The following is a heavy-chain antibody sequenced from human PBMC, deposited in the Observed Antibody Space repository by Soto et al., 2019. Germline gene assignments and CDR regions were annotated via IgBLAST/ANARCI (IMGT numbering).Heavy chain of an antibody. CDR3: ARDPGQFYYGINWFDP. CDR1: GFTFSSYA. J-gene: IGHJ5*02. D-gene: IGHD3-10*01. Sequence: QVQLVESGGGVVQPGRSLRLSCAASGFTFSSYAMHWVRQAPGKGLEWVAVISYDGSNKYYADSVKGRFTISRDNSKNALYLQMNSLRAEDTAVYYCARDPGQFYYGINWFDPWCQGTLVTVSS. CDR2: ISYDGSNK. V-gene: IGHV3-30-3*01.